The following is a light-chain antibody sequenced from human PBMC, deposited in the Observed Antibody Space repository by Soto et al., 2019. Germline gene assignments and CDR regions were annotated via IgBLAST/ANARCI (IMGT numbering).Light chain of an antibody. J-gene: IGLJ3*02. CDR2: EVS. CDR1: SSDVGGYDY. CDR3: SSYTTSSILL. V-gene: IGLV2-14*01. Sequence: QSALTQPASVSGSPGQSITISCTGTSSDVGGYDYVSWYQQHPGKAPKLIIYEVSNRPSGVSNRFSGSKSDNTASLTISGLQAEDEADYYCSSYTTSSILLFGGGTK.